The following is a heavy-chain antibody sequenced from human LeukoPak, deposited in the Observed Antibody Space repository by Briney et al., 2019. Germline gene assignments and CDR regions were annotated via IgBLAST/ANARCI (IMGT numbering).Heavy chain of an antibody. V-gene: IGHV1-8*03. CDR2: MNPNNGNT. J-gene: IGHJ4*02. CDR3: ARAKYDSSGYYASNPLDY. Sequence: ASVKVSCKASGYTFTSYDINWVRQATGQGLEWMGWMNPNNGNTGYAQKFQGRVTITRNTSISTAYMELSSLRSEDTAVYYCARAKYDSSGYYASNPLDYWGQGTLVTVSS. CDR1: GYTFTSYD. D-gene: IGHD3-22*01.